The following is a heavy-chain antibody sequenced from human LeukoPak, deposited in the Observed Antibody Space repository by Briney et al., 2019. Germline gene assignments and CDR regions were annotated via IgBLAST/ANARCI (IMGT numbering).Heavy chain of an antibody. CDR3: ARSPNYYDSSGYLDY. V-gene: IGHV6-1*01. D-gene: IGHD3-22*01. J-gene: IGHJ4*02. Sequence: SQTLSLTCAISGDSVSSNSAAWNWIRQSPSRGLEWLGRTYYGSKWYNDYAVSVKSRTTINPDTSKNQFSLQLNSVTPEDTAVYYCARSPNYYDSSGYLDYWGQGTLVTVSS. CDR1: GDSVSSNSAA. CDR2: TYYGSKWYN.